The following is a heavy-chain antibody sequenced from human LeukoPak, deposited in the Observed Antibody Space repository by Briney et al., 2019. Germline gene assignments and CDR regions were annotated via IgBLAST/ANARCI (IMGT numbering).Heavy chain of an antibody. V-gene: IGHV3-74*01. Sequence: GGSLRLSCAASAFTFSTYCMDWVRQVPGKGLVGVLHINSDGGGTNYADSVKGRFTISRDNAKNTLYLQINSLRVEDTAVYYCARRGPYSSGHLDVWGQGTTVTVSS. CDR1: AFTFSTYC. CDR2: INSDGGGT. J-gene: IGHJ6*02. D-gene: IGHD6-19*01. CDR3: ARRGPYSSGHLDV.